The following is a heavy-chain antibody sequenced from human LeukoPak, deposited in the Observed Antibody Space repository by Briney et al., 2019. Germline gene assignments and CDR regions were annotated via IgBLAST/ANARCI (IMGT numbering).Heavy chain of an antibody. CDR1: GYSFTSYW. Sequence: GESLKISCKGSGYSFTSYWIGWVRQMPGKGLEWMGIIYPGDSDTRYSPSFQGQVTISADKSISTAYLQWSSPKASDTAMYYCARNAVTTAYAFDIWGQGTMVTVSS. D-gene: IGHD4-17*01. CDR2: IYPGDSDT. CDR3: ARNAVTTAYAFDI. J-gene: IGHJ3*02. V-gene: IGHV5-51*01.